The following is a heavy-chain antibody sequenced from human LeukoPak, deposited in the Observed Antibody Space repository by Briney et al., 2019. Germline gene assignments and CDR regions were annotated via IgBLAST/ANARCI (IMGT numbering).Heavy chain of an antibody. Sequence: GGSLSLSCAASGFTYSDYYMSWIRQARGKGLAGVSYIHRSGVNSYFADSVEGRFTTSRDSAKNPLYLQMNSLRAEDTAVYYCARDYYYGSGSYSGDYWGQGTLVTVSS. CDR1: GFTYSDYY. V-gene: IGHV3-11*04. CDR3: ARDYYYGSGSYSGDY. CDR2: IHRSGVNS. D-gene: IGHD3-10*01. J-gene: IGHJ4*02.